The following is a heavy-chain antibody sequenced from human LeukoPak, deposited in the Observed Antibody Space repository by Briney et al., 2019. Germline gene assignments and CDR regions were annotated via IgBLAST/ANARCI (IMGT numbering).Heavy chain of an antibody. CDR3: ARMYSGNPYYFDY. CDR2: INVDGSTT. CDR1: GFTFSSYW. V-gene: IGHV3-74*01. D-gene: IGHD1-26*01. Sequence: GGSLRLSCAASGFTFSSYWMYWVRQAPGKGLVWVSHINVDGSTTSYADSVKGRFTISRDNAKNTVHLQINSLRAEDMAVYFCARMYSGNPYYFDYWGQGTLVTVSS. J-gene: IGHJ4*02.